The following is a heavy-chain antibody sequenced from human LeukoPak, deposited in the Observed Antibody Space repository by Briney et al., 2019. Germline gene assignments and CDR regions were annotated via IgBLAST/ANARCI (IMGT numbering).Heavy chain of an antibody. J-gene: IGHJ4*02. Sequence: PSETLSLTCTVSGGSISSSSYYWSWIRQPPGKGLEWIGYIYYSGSTYYNPSLKSRVTISVDTSKNQFSLKLSSVTAADTAVYYCARVAVVVITIDYWGQGTLVTVSS. CDR3: ARVAVVVITIDY. CDR2: IYYSGST. D-gene: IGHD3-22*01. V-gene: IGHV4-30-4*01. CDR1: GGSISSSSYY.